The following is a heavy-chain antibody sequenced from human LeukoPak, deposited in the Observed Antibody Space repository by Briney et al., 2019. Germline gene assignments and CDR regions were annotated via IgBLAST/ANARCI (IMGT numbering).Heavy chain of an antibody. CDR2: IHTSGST. CDR1: GGFSSFYY. CDR3: ARPGQSSWWVYFNY. Sequence: SETLSLTCAVSGGFSSFYYWTWIRQPPGKGLEWIGNIHTSGSTDYSPSLKSRVTMSIDTSKNQFSLRLSSVTAADTAVYYCARPGQSSWWVYFNYWGQGTLVTVSS. V-gene: IGHV4-4*09. J-gene: IGHJ4*02. D-gene: IGHD2-15*01.